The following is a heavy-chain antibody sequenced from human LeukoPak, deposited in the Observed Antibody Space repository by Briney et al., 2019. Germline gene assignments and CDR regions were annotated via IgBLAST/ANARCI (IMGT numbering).Heavy chain of an antibody. CDR2: INPNSGGT. CDR3: ARLAIGDPGDDY. CDR1: GYTFTGYY. D-gene: IGHD3-16*01. Sequence: ASVEVSCKASGYTFTGYYMHWVRQAPGQGLEWMGWINPNSGGTNYAQKFQGRVTMTRDTSISTAYMELSRLRSDDTAVYYCARLAIGDPGDDYWGQGTLVTVSS. V-gene: IGHV1-2*02. J-gene: IGHJ4*02.